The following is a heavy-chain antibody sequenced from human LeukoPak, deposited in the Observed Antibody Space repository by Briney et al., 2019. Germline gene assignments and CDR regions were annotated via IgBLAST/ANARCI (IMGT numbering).Heavy chain of an antibody. CDR1: GVSISSYY. Sequence: NPSETLSLTCTVSGVSISSYYWSWIRQPPEKGLEWIGYIYYSGSTNYNPSLKSRVTISVDTSKNQFSLKLSSVTAADTAVYYCAREGRGGSSWYPNWFDPWGQGTLVTVSS. D-gene: IGHD6-13*01. V-gene: IGHV4-59*01. CDR2: IYYSGST. CDR3: AREGRGGSSWYPNWFDP. J-gene: IGHJ5*02.